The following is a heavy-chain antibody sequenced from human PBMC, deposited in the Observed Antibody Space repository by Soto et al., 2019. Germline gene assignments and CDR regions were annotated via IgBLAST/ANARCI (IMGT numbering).Heavy chain of an antibody. V-gene: IGHV3-74*01. CDR1: GFTFSTYW. J-gene: IGHJ4*02. CDR3: ARGVWAPLPSS. CDR2: INGDGTST. D-gene: IGHD3-16*01. Sequence: EVQLVESGGGLVQPGGSLRLSCAASGFTFSTYWMHWVRQAPGKGLVWVSRINGDGTSTTYADSVKGRFTISRDNAKNTVYLQMNSLTAEDTAVYYCARGVWAPLPSSGGKGTLVTVSS.